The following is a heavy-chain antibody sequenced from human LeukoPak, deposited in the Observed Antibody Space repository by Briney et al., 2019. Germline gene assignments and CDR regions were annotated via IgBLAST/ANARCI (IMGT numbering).Heavy chain of an antibody. J-gene: IGHJ5*02. D-gene: IGHD2-15*01. CDR3: TREGISHNWFDP. CDR2: MNPNSGNT. Sequence: ASVKVSCKASGYTFTSYDINWVRQATGQGLEWMGWMNPNSGNTGYAQKFQGRVTMTRNTSISTAYMELSSLRSEDTAVYYCTREGISHNWFDPWGQGTLVTVSS. CDR1: GYTFTSYD. V-gene: IGHV1-8*01.